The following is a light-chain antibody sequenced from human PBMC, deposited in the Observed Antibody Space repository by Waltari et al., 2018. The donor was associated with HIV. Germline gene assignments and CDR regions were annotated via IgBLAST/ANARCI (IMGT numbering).Light chain of an antibody. CDR2: AKN. Sequence: SSVLTQDPAVSVALGQTVRITCQGDSLRNYFASWYQQKPGQAPVLVMYAKNSRPSGSPKRFSGSNSGNTASLTITGAQAEDEADYYCNSRDSSGNHLYWVFGGGTKLTVL. V-gene: IGLV3-19*01. CDR3: NSRDSSGNHLYWV. CDR1: SLRNYF. J-gene: IGLJ3*02.